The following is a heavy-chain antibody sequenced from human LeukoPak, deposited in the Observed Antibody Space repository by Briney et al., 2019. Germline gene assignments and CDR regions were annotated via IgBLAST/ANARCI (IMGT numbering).Heavy chain of an antibody. V-gene: IGHV3-7*04. D-gene: IGHD3-10*01. CDR2: IKPDGSEK. J-gene: IGHJ4*02. CDR1: GFTFSTYW. CDR3: ARAVQGVTLDY. Sequence: GGSLRLSCVGSGFTFSTYWMNWVRQAPGKGLEWVANIKPDGSEKYYVDSVKGRFTISRDNSKNTLYVQMNSLRVEGTAVYYCARAVQGVTLDYWGQGTLVTVSS.